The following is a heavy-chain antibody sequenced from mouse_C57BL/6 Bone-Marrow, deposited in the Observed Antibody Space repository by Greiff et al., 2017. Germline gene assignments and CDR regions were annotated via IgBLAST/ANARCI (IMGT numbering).Heavy chain of an antibody. D-gene: IGHD3-2*02. CDR2: IDPSDSET. Sequence: QVQLQQPGAELVRPGSSVKLSCKASGYTFTSYWMRWVKQRPIQGLEWIGNIDPSDSETHYNQKFKDKATLTVDKSSSTAYMQLSSLTSEDSAVYYCARGRQLRLPAYWGQGTLVTVSA. CDR1: GYTFTSYW. V-gene: IGHV1-52*01. CDR3: ARGRQLRLPAY. J-gene: IGHJ3*01.